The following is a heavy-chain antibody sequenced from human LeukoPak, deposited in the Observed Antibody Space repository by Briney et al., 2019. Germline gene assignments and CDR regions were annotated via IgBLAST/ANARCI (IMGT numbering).Heavy chain of an antibody. CDR3: ARVGVYDILTAEY. CDR1: GGTSSSYA. V-gene: IGHV1-69*04. CDR2: IIPILGIA. Sequence: SVKVSCKASGGTSSSYAISWVRQAPGQGLEWMGRIIPILGIANYAQKFQGRVTMTTDTSTGTAYMELRSLRSDDTAVYYCARVGVYDILTAEYWGQGTLVTVSS. J-gene: IGHJ4*02. D-gene: IGHD3-9*01.